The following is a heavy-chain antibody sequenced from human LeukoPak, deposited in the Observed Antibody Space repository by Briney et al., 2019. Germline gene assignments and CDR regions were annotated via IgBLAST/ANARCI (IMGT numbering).Heavy chain of an antibody. CDR1: GGSISSGDYY. V-gene: IGHV4-30-4*08. CDR3: ARASYHYDSSGYYIYYFDY. D-gene: IGHD3-22*01. Sequence: PSQTLSLTCTVSGGSISSGDYYWSWIRQPPGKGLEWIGYIYYSGSTYYNPSLKSRVTISVDTSKNQFSLKLSSVTAADTAVYYCARASYHYDSSGYYIYYFDYWGQGTLVTVSS. J-gene: IGHJ4*02. CDR2: IYYSGST.